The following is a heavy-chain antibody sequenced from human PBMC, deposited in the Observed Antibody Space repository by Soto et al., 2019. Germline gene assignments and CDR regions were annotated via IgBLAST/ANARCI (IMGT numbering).Heavy chain of an antibody. Sequence: VQLLESGGGLVQPGGSLRLSCAASGFTFSNYARSWVRQAPGKALEWVSSINIVGGNTNYADSVRGRFTMSRVDSKNTVLLQRNSLRAEDTAIYYCTKNYYFDSWGQGTLVTVSS. CDR1: GFTFSNYA. CDR2: INIVGGNT. V-gene: IGHV3-23*01. J-gene: IGHJ4*02. CDR3: TKNYYFDS.